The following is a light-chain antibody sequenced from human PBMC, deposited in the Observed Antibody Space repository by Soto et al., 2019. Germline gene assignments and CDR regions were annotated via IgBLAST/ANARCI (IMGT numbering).Light chain of an antibody. J-gene: IGKJ4*01. CDR2: KAS. Sequence: DIQMTQSPSTLSASVGDRVTITCRASQSISSWLAWYQQKPGKAPNLLIYKASSLASGVPSRFSGSGSGTAFTLTISSLQPDDFETYYCQQYNSYPLTFGGGTKVEIK. CDR3: QQYNSYPLT. V-gene: IGKV1-5*03. CDR1: QSISSW.